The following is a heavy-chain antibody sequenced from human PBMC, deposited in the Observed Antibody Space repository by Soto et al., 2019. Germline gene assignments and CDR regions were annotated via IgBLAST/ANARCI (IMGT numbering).Heavy chain of an antibody. Sequence: ASVKVSCKASGGTFSSYTISWVRQAPGQGLEWMGRIIPILGIANYAQKFQGRVTITADKSTSTAYMELSSLRSEDTAVYYCARGSDIDYYYMDVWGNGTTVTVSS. CDR1: GGTFSSYT. D-gene: IGHD2-15*01. CDR3: ARGSDIDYYYMDV. CDR2: IIPILGIA. V-gene: IGHV1-69*02. J-gene: IGHJ6*03.